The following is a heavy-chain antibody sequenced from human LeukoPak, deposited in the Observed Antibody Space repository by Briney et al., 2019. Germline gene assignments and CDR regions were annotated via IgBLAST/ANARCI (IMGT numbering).Heavy chain of an antibody. CDR2: INPNSGGT. V-gene: IGHV1-2*02. CDR3: ARESDGNWGLVY. D-gene: IGHD7-27*01. Sequence: ASVKVSCKASGYTFTGYYMHWVRQAPGQGPEWMGWINPNSGGTNYAQKFQGRVTMTRDTSISTAYMELSRLRSDDTAVYYCARESDGNWGLVYWGQGTLVTVSS. CDR1: GYTFTGYY. J-gene: IGHJ4*02.